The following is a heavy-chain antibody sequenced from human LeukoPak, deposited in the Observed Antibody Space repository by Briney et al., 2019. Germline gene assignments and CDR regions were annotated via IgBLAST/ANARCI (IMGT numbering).Heavy chain of an antibody. D-gene: IGHD2-2*03. CDR1: GYIFTDYY. CDR2: TNPKSGDT. CDR3: TRGRRLDNAPTAPSEY. Sequence: GASMKVSCKASGYIFTDYYMHWVRQAPGQGLEWMGWTNPKSGDTDYAQKFQGRVTMTRDTSISTVYMELSSLKSDDTAVYFCTRGRRLDNAPTAPSEYWGQGTLVTVSS. J-gene: IGHJ4*02. V-gene: IGHV1-2*02.